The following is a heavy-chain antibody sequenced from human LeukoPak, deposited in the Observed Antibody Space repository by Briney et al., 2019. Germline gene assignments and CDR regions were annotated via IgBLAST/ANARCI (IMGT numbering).Heavy chain of an antibody. V-gene: IGHV3-48*03. CDR1: GFSFSTYD. Sequence: GGSLRLSCAASGFSFSTYDMNWVRQAPGKGLEWVSYTTSTGRTTCYADSVKGRFTISRDNAKHSLYLQMNSLRVEDTAVYYCARLPDPYYYYYMDVWGKGTTVTVSS. CDR3: ARLPDPYYYYYMDV. CDR2: TTSTGRTT. J-gene: IGHJ6*03.